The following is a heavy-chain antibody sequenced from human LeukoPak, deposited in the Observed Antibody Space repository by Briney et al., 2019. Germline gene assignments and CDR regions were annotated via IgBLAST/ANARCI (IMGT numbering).Heavy chain of an antibody. Sequence: PXGSLRLSCAAXGFTFSNYWMSWIRQPAGKGLEWIGRIYTSGSTNYNPSLKSRVTMSVDTSKNQFSLKLSSVTAADTAVYYCAREDGDYAPPDYYYYGMDVWGQGTTVTVSS. CDR1: GFTFSNYW. D-gene: IGHD4-17*01. CDR3: AREDGDYAPPDYYYYGMDV. CDR2: IYTSGST. J-gene: IGHJ6*02. V-gene: IGHV4-4*07.